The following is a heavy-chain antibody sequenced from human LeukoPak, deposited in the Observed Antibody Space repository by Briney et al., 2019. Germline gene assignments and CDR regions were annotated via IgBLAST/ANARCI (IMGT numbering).Heavy chain of an antibody. CDR2: INPNSGGT. J-gene: IGHJ5*02. CDR1: GYTFTSYY. Sequence: AASVKVSCKASGYTFTSYYMHWVRQAPGQGLEWMGWINPNSGGTNYAQKFQGRVTMTRDTSISTAYMELSRLRSDDTAVYYCARDLGSGSGSYYPFDPWGQGTLVTVSS. CDR3: ARDLGSGSGSYYPFDP. V-gene: IGHV1-2*02. D-gene: IGHD3-10*01.